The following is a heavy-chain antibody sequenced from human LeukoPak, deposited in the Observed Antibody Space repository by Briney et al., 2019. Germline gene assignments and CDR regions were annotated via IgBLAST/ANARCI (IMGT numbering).Heavy chain of an antibody. CDR3: ARDGGYYDSSGYFKLDY. D-gene: IGHD3-22*01. CDR2: IYYSGST. Sequence: SETLSLTCTVSGGSISSYYWSWIRQPPGKGLEWIGYIYYSGSTNYNPSLKSRVTISVDTSKNQFSLKLSSVTAADTAVYYCARDGGYYDSSGYFKLDYWGQGTLVTVSS. J-gene: IGHJ4*02. CDR1: GGSISSYY. V-gene: IGHV4-59*12.